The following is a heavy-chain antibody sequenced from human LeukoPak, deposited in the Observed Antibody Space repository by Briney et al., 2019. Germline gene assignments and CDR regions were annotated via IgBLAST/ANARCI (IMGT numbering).Heavy chain of an antibody. CDR1: GFTFSSYE. CDR2: INSDGRST. D-gene: IGHD3-9*01. V-gene: IGHV3-74*01. Sequence: GGSLRLSRAASGFTFSSYEMNWVRQAPGKGLVWVSRINSDGRSTNYADSVKGRFSISRDNAENTLYLQMSSLRVEDTAVYYCVRGADTGYSSDSWGQGTLVTVSS. J-gene: IGHJ4*02. CDR3: VRGADTGYSSDS.